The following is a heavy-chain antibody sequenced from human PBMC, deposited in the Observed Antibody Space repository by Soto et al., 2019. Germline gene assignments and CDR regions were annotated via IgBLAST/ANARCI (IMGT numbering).Heavy chain of an antibody. CDR2: IKSKTDGGTT. CDR3: TTDVDTAMNGFDI. J-gene: IGHJ3*02. V-gene: IGHV3-15*01. D-gene: IGHD5-18*01. Sequence: GGSLRLSCAASGFTFSNAWMSWVRQAPGKGLEWVGRIKSKTDGGTTDYAAPVKGRFTISRDDSKNTLYLQMNSLKTEDTAVYYCTTDVDTAMNGFDIWGQGTMVTVSS. CDR1: GFTFSNAW.